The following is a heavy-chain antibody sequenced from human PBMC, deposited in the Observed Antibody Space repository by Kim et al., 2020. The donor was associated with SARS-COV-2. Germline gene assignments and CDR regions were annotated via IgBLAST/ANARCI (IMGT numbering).Heavy chain of an antibody. J-gene: IGHJ4*02. CDR1: GGSISSSSYY. D-gene: IGHD3-10*01. CDR3: ASTPPADYYAYYFDY. Sequence: SETLSLTCTVSGGSISSSSYYWGWIRQPPGKGLEWIGSIYYSGSTYYNPSLKSRFTISGDTSKNQFSLKLSSVTAADTAVYYCASTPPADYYAYYFDYWGRETLVTVSS. CDR2: IYYSGST. V-gene: IGHV4-39*01.